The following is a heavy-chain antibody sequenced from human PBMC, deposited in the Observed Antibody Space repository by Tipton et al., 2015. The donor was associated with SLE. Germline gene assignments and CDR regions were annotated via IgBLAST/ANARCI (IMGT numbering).Heavy chain of an antibody. CDR1: GGSISSSYY. J-gene: IGHJ3*02. V-gene: IGHV4-39*07. CDR3: ARPYRSGWNGVFHI. Sequence: TLSLTCTVSGGSISSSYYWGWIRQSPGKGLEWIGSISYTGSTYYNPSLKSRVTISVDTSKNQFSLKVNSVTAADTAVYYCARPYRSGWNGVFHIWGQGTMVTVSS. CDR2: ISYTGST. D-gene: IGHD6-19*01.